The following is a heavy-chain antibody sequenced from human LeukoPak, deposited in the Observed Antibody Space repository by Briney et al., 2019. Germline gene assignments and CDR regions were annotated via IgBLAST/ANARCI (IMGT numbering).Heavy chain of an antibody. Sequence: SETLSLTCTASGGSISSSSYYWGWIRQPPGKGLEWIGTIHYSGSTYCTPSLKSRVTISVDTSKSQFSLKLSSVTAADTAMYYCARLKAAAVRGSAFDIWGQGTMATVSS. J-gene: IGHJ3*02. V-gene: IGHV4-39*01. CDR1: GGSISSSSYY. CDR3: ARLKAAAVRGSAFDI. CDR2: IHYSGST. D-gene: IGHD6-13*01.